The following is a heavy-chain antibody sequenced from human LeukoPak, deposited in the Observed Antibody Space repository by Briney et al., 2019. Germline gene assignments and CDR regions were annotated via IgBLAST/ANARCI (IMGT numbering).Heavy chain of an antibody. Sequence: PGGSLRLSCAASGFTFTNHGMHRVRQAPDKGLEWVAVIWYDGSNKYYGGSVKGRFTISRDNSKNMLYLQINSLRAEDTAVYFCVRDRSARYLDYWGQGTLVTVSS. CDR1: GFTFTNHG. CDR2: IWYDGSNK. V-gene: IGHV3-33*01. J-gene: IGHJ4*02. CDR3: VRDRSARYLDY.